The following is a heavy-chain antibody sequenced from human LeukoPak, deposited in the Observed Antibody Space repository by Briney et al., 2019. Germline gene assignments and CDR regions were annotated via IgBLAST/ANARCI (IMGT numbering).Heavy chain of an antibody. CDR2: ISISGDIT. V-gene: IGHV3-23*01. D-gene: IGHD6-19*01. Sequence: AVGSLRLSCAVSGFTFSSHAMTWVRQAPGKGLEWVSGISISGDITYYADSVQGRFIISRDNSKNTLYLQMNSLRAEDTAVYYCAKASSDSSGWSYYWGQGTLVTVSS. CDR3: AKASSDSSGWSYY. J-gene: IGHJ4*02. CDR1: GFTFSSHA.